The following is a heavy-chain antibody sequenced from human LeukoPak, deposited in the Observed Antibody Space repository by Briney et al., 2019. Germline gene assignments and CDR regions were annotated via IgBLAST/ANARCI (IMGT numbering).Heavy chain of an antibody. CDR1: GGTFSSYA. Sequence: VASVKVSCKASGGTFSSYAISWVRQAPGQGLEWMGRIIPILGIANYAQKFQVRVTITADKSTSTAYMELSSLRSEDTAVYYCANGVVVVPAAMLWFGPWGQGTLVTVSS. CDR2: IIPILGIA. D-gene: IGHD2-2*01. J-gene: IGHJ5*02. CDR3: ANGVVVVPAAMLWFGP. V-gene: IGHV1-69*04.